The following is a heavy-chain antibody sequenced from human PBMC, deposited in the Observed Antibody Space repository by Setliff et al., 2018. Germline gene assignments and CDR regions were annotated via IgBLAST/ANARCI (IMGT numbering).Heavy chain of an antibody. CDR2: INPAGSEK. D-gene: IGHD6-19*01. CDR1: GFTFSGYW. V-gene: IGHV3-7*01. Sequence: GGSLRLSCAASGFTFSGYWMTWVRQAPGKGLEWVAAINPAGSEKYYVNYLKGRFTISRDNAKNSLYLQMNSLRDEDTAVYYCAREGSGVSFDYWGQGTLVTVSS. CDR3: AREGSGVSFDY. J-gene: IGHJ4*02.